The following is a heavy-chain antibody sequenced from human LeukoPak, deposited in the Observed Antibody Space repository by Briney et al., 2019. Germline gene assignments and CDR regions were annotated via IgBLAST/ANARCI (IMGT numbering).Heavy chain of an antibody. CDR3: TTAWYYDILTGYSNFDY. CDR1: GFTFSSYA. D-gene: IGHD3-9*01. V-gene: IGHV3-15*01. J-gene: IGHJ4*02. CDR2: IKSKTDGGTT. Sequence: AGSLRLSCAASGFTFSSYAMSWVRQAPGKGLEWVGRIKSKTDGGTTDYAAPVKGRFTISRDDSKNTLYLQMNSLKTEDTAVYYCTTAWYYDILTGYSNFDYWGQGTLVTVSS.